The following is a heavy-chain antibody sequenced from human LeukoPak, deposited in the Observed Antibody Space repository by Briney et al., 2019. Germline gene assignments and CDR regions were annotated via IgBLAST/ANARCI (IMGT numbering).Heavy chain of an antibody. CDR1: GGSISSYY. Sequence: SETLSLTCTVSGGSISSYYWSWIRQPPGKGLEWIGYIYYSGSTNYNPSLKSRVTISVDTSKNQFSLKLSSVTAADTAVYYCTRGFYYDSSGYYGLDYWCQGTLVTVSS. CDR3: TRGFYYDSSGYYGLDY. V-gene: IGHV4-59*01. J-gene: IGHJ4*02. CDR2: IYYSGST. D-gene: IGHD3-22*01.